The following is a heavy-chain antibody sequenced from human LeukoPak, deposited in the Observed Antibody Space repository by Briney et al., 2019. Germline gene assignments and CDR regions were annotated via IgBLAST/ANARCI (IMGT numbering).Heavy chain of an antibody. Sequence: SETLSLTCTVSGYSISSGYYWGWIRQPPGKGLEWIGSIYHSGSTYYNPSLKGQVTISVDTSKNQFSLKLSSVTAADTAVYYCARGGYSSGWYVYWGQGTLVTVSS. CDR2: IYHSGST. J-gene: IGHJ4*02. CDR3: ARGGYSSGWYVY. CDR1: GYSISSGYY. D-gene: IGHD6-19*01. V-gene: IGHV4-38-2*02.